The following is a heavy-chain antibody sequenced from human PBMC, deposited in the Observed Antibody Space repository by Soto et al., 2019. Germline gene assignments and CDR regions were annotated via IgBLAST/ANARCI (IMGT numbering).Heavy chain of an antibody. Sequence: QVQLVQSGAEVKKPGSSVNVSCKASGGTFNNHLISWVRQAPGQGLEWMGTIIPLFGTLNYAQKLQGRVTLSADSSTRTDYMELSGLRSDDTAVYYCASGSLYGSGSYPVDCWGQGTLVTVSS. CDR1: GGTFNNHL. CDR2: IIPLFGTL. D-gene: IGHD3-10*01. CDR3: ASGSLYGSGSYPVDC. J-gene: IGHJ4*01. V-gene: IGHV1-69*08.